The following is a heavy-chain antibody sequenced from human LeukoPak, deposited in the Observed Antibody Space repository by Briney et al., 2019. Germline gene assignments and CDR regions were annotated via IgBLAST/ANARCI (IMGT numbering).Heavy chain of an antibody. CDR2: INPSGGST. D-gene: IGHD3-10*01. V-gene: IGHV1-46*01. Sequence: ASVKVSCKASGYTFTSYYMHWVRQAPGQGLEWMGIINPSGGSTSYAQKFQGRVTMTRDMSTSTVYMELSSLRSEDTAVYYCARLTYYYGSGSYYTYFDYWGQGTLVTVSS. CDR3: ARLTYYYGSGSYYTYFDY. J-gene: IGHJ4*02. CDR1: GYTFTSYY.